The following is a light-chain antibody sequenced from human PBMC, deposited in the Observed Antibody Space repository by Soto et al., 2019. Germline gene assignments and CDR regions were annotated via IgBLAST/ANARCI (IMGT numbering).Light chain of an antibody. CDR2: EVT. CDR1: SSDIGAYDY. J-gene: IGLJ2*01. CDR3: SSYTSDFSVV. Sequence: QSALPQPASVSGSPGQSITISCTGTSSDIGAYDYVSWYQHHLGKAPKLMIYEVTNRPSGVSHRFSAYNSDNTASLTISGLQAEDEFFYYYSSYTSDFSVVFGGGTKLTVL. V-gene: IGLV2-14*01.